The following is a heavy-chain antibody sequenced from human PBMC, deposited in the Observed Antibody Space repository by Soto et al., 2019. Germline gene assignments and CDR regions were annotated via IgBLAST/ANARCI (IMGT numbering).Heavy chain of an antibody. V-gene: IGHV3-74*01. CDR3: ARDESTPTYYDILPGNYYGMDV. CDR1: GFTFSSYW. D-gene: IGHD3-9*01. Sequence: EVQLVESGGGLVQPGGSLRLSCAASGFTFSSYWMHWVRQAPGKGLVWVSRINSDGSSTSYADSVKGRFTISRDNAKNTLYLQMNSLRAEDTTVYYCARDESTPTYYDILPGNYYGMDVWGQGTTVTVSS. CDR2: INSDGSST. J-gene: IGHJ6*02.